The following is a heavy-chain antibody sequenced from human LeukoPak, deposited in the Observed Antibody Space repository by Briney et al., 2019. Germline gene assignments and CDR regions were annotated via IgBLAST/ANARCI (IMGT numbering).Heavy chain of an antibody. CDR3: AREVYGQGYFDY. CDR1: GFTVSSNY. Sequence: GGSLRLSCAASGFTVSSNYMSWVSQAPGKGLEWVSVIYSGGSTYYADSVKGRFTISRDNSKNTLYLQMNSLRAEDTAVYYCAREVYGQGYFDYWGQGTLVTVSS. D-gene: IGHD2/OR15-2a*01. V-gene: IGHV3-53*01. J-gene: IGHJ4*02. CDR2: IYSGGST.